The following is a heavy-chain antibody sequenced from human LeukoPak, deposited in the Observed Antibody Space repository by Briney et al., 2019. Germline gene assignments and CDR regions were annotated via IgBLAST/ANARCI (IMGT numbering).Heavy chain of an antibody. V-gene: IGHV3-23*01. CDR2: ISGTGGTI. Sequence: PGGSLRLSCGASGFTFSSYAMSWVRQTPGKGLEWVSAISGTGGTIYYADSLKGRFTVSRDNSKNTLYLQMNSLRGEDTAVYYCASGQGLYDISDYFFGHFDYWGQGTLVTVSS. CDR3: ASGQGLYDISDYFFGHFDY. D-gene: IGHD3-22*01. CDR1: GFTFSSYA. J-gene: IGHJ4*02.